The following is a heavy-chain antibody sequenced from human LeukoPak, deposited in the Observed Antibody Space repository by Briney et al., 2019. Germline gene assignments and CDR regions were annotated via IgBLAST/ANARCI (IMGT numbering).Heavy chain of an antibody. D-gene: IGHD3-3*01. Sequence: SETLSLTCTVSGGSISSNNYYWGWLRQPPGKGLEWIGSIYYGGYTYYNPSLKSRATISVDTSKNQFSLKLSSVTAADTAIYYCQSRFLEWLLDYWGQGTLVTVSS. CDR2: IYYGGYT. CDR3: QSRFLEWLLDY. CDR1: GGSISSNNYY. J-gene: IGHJ4*02. V-gene: IGHV4-39*01.